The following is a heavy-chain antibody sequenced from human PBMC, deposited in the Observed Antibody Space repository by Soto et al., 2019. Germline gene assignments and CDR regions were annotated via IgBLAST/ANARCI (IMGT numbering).Heavy chain of an antibody. CDR1: GFPFSSYA. V-gene: IGHV3-23*01. D-gene: IGHD4-17*01. CDR2: ISGSGGRT. J-gene: IGHJ5*02. Sequence: EVQLLESGGGLVQPGGSLRLSCAASGFPFSSYAMSWVRQAPGKGLEWVSAISGSGGRTYYADSVKGRFTISRDNSKNTLYLQMNSLRAEDTAVYYCAKDVTTVTNNWCDPWGQGTLVTVSS. CDR3: AKDVTTVTNNWCDP.